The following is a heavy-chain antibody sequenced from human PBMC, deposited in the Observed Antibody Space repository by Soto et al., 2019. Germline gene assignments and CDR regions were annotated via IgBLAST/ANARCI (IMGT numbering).Heavy chain of an antibody. CDR2: IYYSGST. Sequence: QLQLQESGPGLVKPSETLSLTCTVSGGSISSSSYYWGWSHQPPGKGLEWLGSIYYSGSTYYNPSLKRRVTIPLDTSKNQFSLKLSSVTAADTAVYYCARQGYCSGGSCPTAGSWFDPWGQGTLVTVSS. J-gene: IGHJ5*02. CDR1: GGSISSSSYY. D-gene: IGHD2-15*01. V-gene: IGHV4-39*01. CDR3: ARQGYCSGGSCPTAGSWFDP.